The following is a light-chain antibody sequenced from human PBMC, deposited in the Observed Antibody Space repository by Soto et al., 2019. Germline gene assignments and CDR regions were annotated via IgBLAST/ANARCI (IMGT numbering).Light chain of an antibody. Sequence: QSALTQPPSASGSPGQSLTISCTGTSSDVGGYNYVFWYQQHPGKAPKLMIYEVNKRPSGVPDRFSGSKSGNTASLTVSGLQADDEADYYCSSYAGSDNFVFGGGTKLTVL. V-gene: IGLV2-8*01. CDR3: SSYAGSDNFV. CDR1: SSDVGGYNY. J-gene: IGLJ2*01. CDR2: EVN.